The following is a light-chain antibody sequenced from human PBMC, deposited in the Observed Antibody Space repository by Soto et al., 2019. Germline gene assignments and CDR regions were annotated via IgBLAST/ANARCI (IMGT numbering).Light chain of an antibody. J-gene: IGLJ1*01. CDR3: QSYDSSLSGYV. V-gene: IGLV1-40*01. Sequence: QSVRTQPPSLSEAPGQRVTISCTGSSSNIGAGDEAPWYQQVPGTAPKSLIYENKNRPSGVPDRFSGSKSGTSASLAITGLQAEDDSEYYCQSYDSSLSGYVFGTGTKVTVL. CDR2: ENK. CDR1: SSNIGAGDE.